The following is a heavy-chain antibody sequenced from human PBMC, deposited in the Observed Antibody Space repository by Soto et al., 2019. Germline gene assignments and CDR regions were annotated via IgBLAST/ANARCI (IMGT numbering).Heavy chain of an antibody. V-gene: IGHV1-8*01. J-gene: IGHJ5*02. Sequence: SVKVSCKASGYTFTSYYINWVRQATGQGLEWMGWMNPNSGNTGYAQKFQGRVTMTRNTSISTAYMELSSLRSEDTAVYYCARVIHYDILTGYYTGVGWFDPWGQGTLVTVSS. D-gene: IGHD3-9*01. CDR3: ARVIHYDILTGYYTGVGWFDP. CDR1: GYTFTSYY. CDR2: MNPNSGNT.